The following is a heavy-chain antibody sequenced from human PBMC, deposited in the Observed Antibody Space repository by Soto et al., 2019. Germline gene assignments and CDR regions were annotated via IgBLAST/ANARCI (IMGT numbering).Heavy chain of an antibody. J-gene: IGHJ4*02. CDR3: ARTTAAPNTLRSRYFFDV. D-gene: IGHD6-25*01. CDR2: IYYSGTT. V-gene: IGHV4-61*01. Sequence: SETLSLTCSVSGGSVSDKTYYWSWIRQSPGKGLEWIGYIYYSGTTNYNPSLKSRVTISVDTSKNQFSLRLDSVTAADTALYYSARTTAAPNTLRSRYFFDVWGQGTLVTVSS. CDR1: GGSVSDKTYY.